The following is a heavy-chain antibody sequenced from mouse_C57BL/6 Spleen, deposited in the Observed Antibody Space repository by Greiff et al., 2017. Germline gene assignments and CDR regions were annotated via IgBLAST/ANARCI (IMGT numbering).Heavy chain of an antibody. D-gene: IGHD2-4*01. CDR1: GYAFSSYW. Sequence: VQLQQSGAELVKPGASVKISCKASGYAFSSYWMNWVKQRPGKGLEWIGQIYPGDGDTNYNGKFKGKATLTADKSSSTAYMQLSSLTSEDSAVYFCAREGIYYDYEGFAYWGQGTLVTVSA. CDR2: IYPGDGDT. V-gene: IGHV1-80*01. CDR3: AREGIYYDYEGFAY. J-gene: IGHJ3*01.